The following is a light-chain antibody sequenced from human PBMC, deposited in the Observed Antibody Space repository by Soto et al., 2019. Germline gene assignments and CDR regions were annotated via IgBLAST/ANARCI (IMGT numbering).Light chain of an antibody. J-gene: IGKJ5*01. CDR3: HQYHNSTIT. CDR1: QRFXSNY. CDR2: GVS. V-gene: IGKV3-20*01. Sequence: ILLTQSPGTLSLSQGERATLSCRASQRFXSNYLAWYQQIPGQAPRLPXYGVSSRAAGIPDSLSGSGSGTAFTLTSNRLEPDDSAGYYWHQYHNSTITFGQGTRLEIK.